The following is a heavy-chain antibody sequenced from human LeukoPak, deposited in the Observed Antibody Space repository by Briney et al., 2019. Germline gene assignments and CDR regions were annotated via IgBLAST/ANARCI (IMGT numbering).Heavy chain of an antibody. CDR1: GGSVRRGNYY. CDR2: IYTSGTT. Sequence: PSQTLSLTCTVSGGSVRRGNYYWTWIRQPAGSGLEWIGRIYTSGTTDYNPSLRTRVTISVDASRNQFSLKLSSVTAADTAVYYCARHYRELVIVVVPASPFDYWGQGTLVTVSS. CDR3: ARHYRELVIVVVPASPFDY. D-gene: IGHD2-2*01. J-gene: IGHJ4*02. V-gene: IGHV4-61*02.